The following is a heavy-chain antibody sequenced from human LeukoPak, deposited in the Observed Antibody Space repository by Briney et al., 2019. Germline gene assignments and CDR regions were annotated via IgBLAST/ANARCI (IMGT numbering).Heavy chain of an antibody. CDR1: GYTFTSYD. Sequence: GASVKVSCKASGYTFTSYDINWVRQATGQGLEWMGWMNPNSDNTGYAQKFQGRVTITRNTSISTAYMELSSLRSEDTAVYYCARDGLGTPYYYYMDVWGKGTTVTISS. CDR3: ARDGLGTPYYYYMDV. CDR2: MNPNSDNT. D-gene: IGHD3-16*01. V-gene: IGHV1-8*03. J-gene: IGHJ6*03.